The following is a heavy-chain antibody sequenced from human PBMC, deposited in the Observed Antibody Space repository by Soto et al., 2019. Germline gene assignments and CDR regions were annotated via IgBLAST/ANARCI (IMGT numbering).Heavy chain of an antibody. J-gene: IGHJ5*02. D-gene: IGHD5-12*01. Sequence: QVQLQESGPGLVKPSQTLSLTCTVSGGSISSGGYYWSWIRQHPGKGLEWIGYIYYSGSTYYNPSLKSRVTISVDTSKNQFSLKLSSVTAADTAVYYCARGRGYSGYDYWEGVLFVSWFDPWGQGTLVTVSS. CDR3: ARGRGYSGYDYWEGVLFVSWFDP. V-gene: IGHV4-31*03. CDR2: IYYSGST. CDR1: GGSISSGGYY.